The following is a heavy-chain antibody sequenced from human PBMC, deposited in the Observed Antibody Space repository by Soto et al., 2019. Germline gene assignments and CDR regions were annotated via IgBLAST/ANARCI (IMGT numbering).Heavy chain of an antibody. V-gene: IGHV4-31*03. J-gene: IGHJ6*02. Sequence: PSETLSLTCTVSGGSISSGGYYWSWIRQHPGQGLEWIGYIYYSGSTYYNPSLKSRVTISVDTSKNQFSLKQISVTAADTGVYYCARDRGGYSGYGYYHYGMDGWGQGTTVTVSS. CDR1: GGSISSGGYY. CDR3: ARDRGGYSGYGYYHYGMDG. CDR2: IYYSGST. D-gene: IGHD5-12*01.